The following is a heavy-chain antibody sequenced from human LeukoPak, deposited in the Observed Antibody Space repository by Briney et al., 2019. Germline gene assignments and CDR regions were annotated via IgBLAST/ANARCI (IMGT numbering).Heavy chain of an antibody. Sequence: SETLSLTCTVSGGSISSYYWSWIRQSPGKGLEWIGYIYYSGSTNYNPSLKSRVTISVDTSKNQFSLKLSSVTAADTAVYYCARAYYDILTGFYGMDVWGQGTTVTVSS. CDR3: ARAYYDILTGFYGMDV. CDR2: IYYSGST. V-gene: IGHV4-59*01. J-gene: IGHJ6*02. D-gene: IGHD3-9*01. CDR1: GGSISSYY.